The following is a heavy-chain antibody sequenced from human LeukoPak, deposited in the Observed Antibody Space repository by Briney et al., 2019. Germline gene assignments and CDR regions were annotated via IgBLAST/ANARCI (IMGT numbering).Heavy chain of an antibody. CDR2: IIPVYGTA. Sequence: ASVKVSCKASGVTFSNYPIIWVRLAPGRGLECLGGIIPVYGTANYAQMFHGRITLTAQESTATAYMELRRLTSDDTAMYFCATHTGGYNYWWFDIWGQGTLVTVSS. V-gene: IGHV1-69*13. D-gene: IGHD5-24*01. CDR1: GVTFSNYP. CDR3: ATHTGGYNYWWFDI. J-gene: IGHJ5*02.